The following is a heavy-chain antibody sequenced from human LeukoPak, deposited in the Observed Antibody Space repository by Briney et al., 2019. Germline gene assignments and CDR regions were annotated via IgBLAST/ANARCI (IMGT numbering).Heavy chain of an antibody. Sequence: SETLSLTCTVSGGSISSYYWSWVRQPPGKGLEWVGYIYDSGSTNYNPSLKSRVTISVDTSTNQFSLKLSSVTAADTAVYYCARGGSGYDSFYYYGMDVWGQGTTVTVSS. CDR2: IYDSGST. D-gene: IGHD5-12*01. CDR1: GGSISSYY. J-gene: IGHJ6*02. CDR3: ARGGSGYDSFYYYGMDV. V-gene: IGHV4-59*01.